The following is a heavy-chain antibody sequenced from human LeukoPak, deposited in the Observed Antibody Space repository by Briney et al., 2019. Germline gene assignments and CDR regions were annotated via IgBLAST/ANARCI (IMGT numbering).Heavy chain of an antibody. J-gene: IGHJ5*02. CDR3: ARGRAFRRITIFGVVGGWFDP. Sequence: GGSLRLSRAASGFTVSRNYTSWARQAPGKGLGWVSVLYRGGSPYCAVSVKGRFTISRHNSKNTVYLQMNSLRAEDTAVYYCARGRAFRRITIFGVVGGWFDPWGQGTLVTVSS. V-gene: IGHV3-53*04. CDR1: GFTVSRNY. CDR2: LYRGGSP. D-gene: IGHD3-3*01.